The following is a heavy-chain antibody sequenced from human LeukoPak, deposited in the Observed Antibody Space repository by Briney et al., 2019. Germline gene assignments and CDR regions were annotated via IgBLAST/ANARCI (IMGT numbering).Heavy chain of an antibody. V-gene: IGHV4-30-2*01. CDR1: GGSISSGGYY. CDR2: IYHSGST. D-gene: IGHD4-17*01. J-gene: IGHJ4*02. Sequence: SETLSLTCTVSGGSISSGGYYWSWIRQPPGKGLEWIGYIYHSGSTYYNPSLKSRVTISVDRSKNQFSLKLSSVTAADTAVYYCASNRLRRDYWGQGTLVTVSS. CDR3: ASNRLRRDY.